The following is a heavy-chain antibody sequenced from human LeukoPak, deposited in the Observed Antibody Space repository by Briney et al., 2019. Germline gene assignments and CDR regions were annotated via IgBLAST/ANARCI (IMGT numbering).Heavy chain of an antibody. J-gene: IGHJ4*02. CDR2: IDWDDDK. V-gene: IGHV2-70*11. Sequence: SGPALVKPTQTLTLTCTFSGFSLTTSKMCVNWIRQPPGKALVWLARIDWDDDKYYSTSLKTRLTISKDTSKNQVVLTMTNMDPVDTATYYCARKNSGSYFDYWGQGTLVTVSS. CDR1: GFSLTTSKMC. D-gene: IGHD1-26*01. CDR3: ARKNSGSYFDY.